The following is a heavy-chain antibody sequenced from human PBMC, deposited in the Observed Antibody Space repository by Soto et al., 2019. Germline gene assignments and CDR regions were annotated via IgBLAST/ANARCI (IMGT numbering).Heavy chain of an antibody. D-gene: IGHD2-2*02. J-gene: IGHJ5*02. CDR1: GASVSGGTYY. CDR3: ERGAGSSYTSTWFDI. Sequence: SETLCLTCTVFGASVSGGTYYGSWIRQAPGKGLEWVGHIYYTGSTNYNPSLNNRVTISVDTSKNTFSLQLTSVTAAHTAFYHSERGAGSSYTSTWFDIWGQGTLVTVSP. V-gene: IGHV4-61*03. CDR2: IYYTGST.